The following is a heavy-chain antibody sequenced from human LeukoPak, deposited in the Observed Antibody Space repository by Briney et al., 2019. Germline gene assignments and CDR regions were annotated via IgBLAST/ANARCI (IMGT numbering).Heavy chain of an antibody. D-gene: IGHD3-16*01. CDR1: GFTFSSSW. V-gene: IGHV3-74*03. CDR2: INSDGSET. J-gene: IGHJ4*02. CDR3: ARVRMGDDFNPFDY. Sequence: RTGGSLRLSCAASGFTFSSSWIYWVRHAPGKGLVWVSRINSDGSETMYADSVKGRFTISRDNAKNTLYLEMNTLRAEDTAVYYCARVRMGDDFNPFDYWGQGTLVTVSS.